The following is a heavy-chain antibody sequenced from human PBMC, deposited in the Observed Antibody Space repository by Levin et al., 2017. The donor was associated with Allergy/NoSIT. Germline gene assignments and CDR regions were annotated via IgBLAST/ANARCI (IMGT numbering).Heavy chain of an antibody. CDR3: ANSAAATLYNWFDP. CDR1: GFTFSSYG. J-gene: IGHJ5*02. D-gene: IGHD2-15*01. Sequence: GGSLRLSCAASGFTFSSYGMHWVRQAPGKGLEWVAVISYDGSNKYYADSVKGRFTISRDNSKNTLYLQMNSLRAEDTAVYYCANSAAATLYNWFDPWGQGTLVTVSS. V-gene: IGHV3-30*18. CDR2: ISYDGSNK.